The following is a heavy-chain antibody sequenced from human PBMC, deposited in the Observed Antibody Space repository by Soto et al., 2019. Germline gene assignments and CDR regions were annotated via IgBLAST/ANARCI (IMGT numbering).Heavy chain of an antibody. J-gene: IGHJ4*02. Sequence: PGGSLRLSCAASGFIFNNYAMPWVRQAPGKGLEWVSTVTASGGGTFYANSVKGRFTISRDNSRNTLHLQMSSLRVEDTALYYCAKALVPALTGTYGYWGQGILVTVSS. CDR1: GFIFNNYA. CDR3: AKALVPALTGTYGY. D-gene: IGHD2-2*01. CDR2: VTASGGGT. V-gene: IGHV3-23*01.